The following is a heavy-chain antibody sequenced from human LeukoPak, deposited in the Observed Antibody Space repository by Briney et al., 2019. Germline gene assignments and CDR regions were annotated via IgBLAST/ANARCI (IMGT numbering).Heavy chain of an antibody. Sequence: PGGSLRLSCAASGFTFDDYAMHWVRQAPGKGLEWVSGISWNSGSIGYADSVKGRFTISRDNAKNSLYLQMNSLRAEDTALYYCAKDSSSWTTNFDYWGQGTLVTVSS. CDR1: GFTFDDYA. CDR3: AKDSSSWTTNFDY. J-gene: IGHJ4*02. CDR2: ISWNSGSI. V-gene: IGHV3-9*01. D-gene: IGHD6-13*01.